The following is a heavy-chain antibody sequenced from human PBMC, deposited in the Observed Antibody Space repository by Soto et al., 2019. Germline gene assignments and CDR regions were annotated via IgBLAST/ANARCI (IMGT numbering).Heavy chain of an antibody. CDR3: ARWLGYGPHFDY. CDR2: IYYSGST. V-gene: IGHV4-30-4*01. J-gene: IGHJ4*02. Sequence: QVQLQESGPGLVKPSQTLSLTCTVSGGSISSGDYYWSWIRQPPGKGLEWIGYIYYSGSTYYNPSLKSRVTISVDTSKNKFALKLSSVTASDTAVYYCARWLGYGPHFDYWGQGTLVTVSS. D-gene: IGHD5-12*01. CDR1: GGSISSGDYY.